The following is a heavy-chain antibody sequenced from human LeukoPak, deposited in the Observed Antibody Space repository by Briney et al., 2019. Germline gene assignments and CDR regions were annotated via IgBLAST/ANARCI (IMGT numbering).Heavy chain of an antibody. D-gene: IGHD3-10*01. CDR1: GXSFSGYY. CDR2: INHSGST. V-gene: IGHV4-34*01. J-gene: IGHJ6*02. Sequence: SETLSLTCAVYGXSFSGYYWSWIRQPPGKGLEWIGEINHSGSTNYNPSLKSRVTISVDTSKNQFSLKLSSVTAADTAVYYCARGVRQYYYGSGSYNYYYYYGMDVWGQGTTVTVSS. CDR3: ARGVRQYYYGSGSYNYYYYYGMDV.